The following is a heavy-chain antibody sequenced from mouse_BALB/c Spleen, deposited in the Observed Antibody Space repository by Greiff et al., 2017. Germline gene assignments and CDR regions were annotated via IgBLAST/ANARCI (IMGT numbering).Heavy chain of an antibody. CDR3: ARSGVYGNYGGDY. CDR1: GFTFSSYA. V-gene: IGHV5-9-4*01. D-gene: IGHD2-1*01. J-gene: IGHJ4*01. Sequence: EVQGVESGGGLVKPGGSLKLSCAASGFTFSSYAMSWVRQSPEKRLEWVAEISSGGSYTYYPDTVTGRFTISRDNAKNTLYLEMSSLRSEDTAMYYCARSGVYGNYGGDYWGQGTSVTVSS. CDR2: ISSGGSYT.